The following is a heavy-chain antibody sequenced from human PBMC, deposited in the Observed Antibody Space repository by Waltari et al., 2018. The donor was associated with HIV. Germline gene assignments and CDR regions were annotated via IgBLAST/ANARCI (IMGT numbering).Heavy chain of an antibody. CDR2: INAGNGNT. J-gene: IGHJ6*02. V-gene: IGHV1-3*01. D-gene: IGHD3-16*01. CDR3: ARGIGGYYYYGMDV. CDR1: GYTFTSYA. Sequence: QVQLVQSGAEVKKPGASVKVSCKASGYTFTSYAMHWVRQAPGQRLEWMGWINAGNGNTKYSQKFQGRVTITRDTSASTAYMELSSLRSEDTAVYYCARGIGGYYYYGMDVWGQGTTVTVSS.